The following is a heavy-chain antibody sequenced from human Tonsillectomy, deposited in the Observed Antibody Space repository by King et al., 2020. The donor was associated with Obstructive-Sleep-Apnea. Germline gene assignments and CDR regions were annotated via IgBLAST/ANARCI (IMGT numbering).Heavy chain of an antibody. D-gene: IGHD5-12*01. CDR3: ARAPSGGIGAFYYYYGMDV. CDR2: INHSGST. Sequence: VQLQQWGAGLLKPSETLSLTCAVYGGSFSGYYWSWIRQPPGKGLEWIGEINHSGSTNYNPSLKRRLTISVDTSKNQFSLKLSSVTAADTAVYYCARAPSGGIGAFYYYYGMDVWGQGTTVTVSS. V-gene: IGHV4-34*01. J-gene: IGHJ6*02. CDR1: GGSFSGYY.